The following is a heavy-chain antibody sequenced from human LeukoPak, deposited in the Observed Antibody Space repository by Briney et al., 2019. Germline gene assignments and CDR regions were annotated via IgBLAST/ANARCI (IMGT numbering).Heavy chain of an antibody. CDR3: TRLYGGFDY. J-gene: IGHJ4*02. D-gene: IGHD4-17*01. CDR2: IRSKAYGGTT. CDR1: GFTFGDYA. V-gene: IGHV3-49*04. Sequence: GRSLRLSCTASGFTFGDYAMSWVRQAPGKGLEWVGFIRSKAYGGTTEYAASVKGRFTTSRDDSKSIAYLQMNSLKTEDTAVYYCTRLYGGFDYWGQGTLVTVSS.